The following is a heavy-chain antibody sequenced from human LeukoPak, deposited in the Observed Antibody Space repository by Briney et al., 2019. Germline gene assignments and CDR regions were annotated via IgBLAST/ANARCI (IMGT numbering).Heavy chain of an antibody. CDR2: INGGGSST. J-gene: IGHJ5*02. V-gene: IGHV3-74*01. CDR1: GFTFRSYW. Sequence: PGGSLRLSCPASGFTFRSYWMHWVRQAPGKGLVWVSRINGGGSSTTYADSVKGRFTISRDNAKNTLYLQMNSLRAEDTAVYYCARDACASDCDGFDPWGQGTLVTVSS. CDR3: ARDACASDCDGFDP. D-gene: IGHD2-21*02.